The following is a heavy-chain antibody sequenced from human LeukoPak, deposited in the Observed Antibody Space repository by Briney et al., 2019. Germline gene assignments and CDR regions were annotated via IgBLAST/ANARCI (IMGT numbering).Heavy chain of an antibody. CDR2: IAHTGIT. V-gene: IGHV4-34*01. CDR3: ARDHDYGDYVTDY. Sequence: PSETLSLTCAVYGGSFSGYYWNWIRQPPGKGLEWIGEIAHTGITNYNPSLKSRVTISVDTSKNQFSLKLSSVTAADTAVYYCARDHDYGDYVTDYWGQGTLVTVSS. D-gene: IGHD4-17*01. CDR1: GGSFSGYY. J-gene: IGHJ4*02.